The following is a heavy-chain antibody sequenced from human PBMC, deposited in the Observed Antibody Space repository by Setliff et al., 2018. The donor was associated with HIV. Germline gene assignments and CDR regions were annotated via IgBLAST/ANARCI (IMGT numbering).Heavy chain of an antibody. CDR2: IKQDGSEK. J-gene: IGHJ4*02. CDR3: ASVEEYYNFWSVWEY. V-gene: IGHV3-7*01. CDR1: GFTFSSYW. D-gene: IGHD3-3*01. Sequence: GSLRLSCAASGFTFSSYWMSWVRQAPGKGLEWVANIKQDGSEKYYVDSVKGRFTISRDNAKNSLYLQMNSLRAEDTAVYYCASVEEYYNFWSVWEYWGQGTLVTVSS.